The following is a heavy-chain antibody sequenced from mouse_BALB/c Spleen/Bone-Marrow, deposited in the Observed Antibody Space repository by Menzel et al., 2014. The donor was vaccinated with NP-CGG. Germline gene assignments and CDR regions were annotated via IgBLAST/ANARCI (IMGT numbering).Heavy chain of an antibody. CDR2: IDPAIFT. D-gene: IGHD2-14*01. J-gene: IGHJ1*01. V-gene: IGHV14-3*02. Sequence: DVKLVESGAELVKPGASVKLSCTASGFNIKDTYLHWVKQRPEQGLDWIGRIDPAIFTKYDPKFQGKSTITEDTSSNTAFLNLSSLTSEDTAVYYCASYRYGWYFDVGGAGTTVTVSS. CDR1: GFNIKDTY. CDR3: ASYRYGWYFDV.